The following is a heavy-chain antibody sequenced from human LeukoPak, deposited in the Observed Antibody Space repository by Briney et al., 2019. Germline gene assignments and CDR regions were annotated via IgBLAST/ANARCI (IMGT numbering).Heavy chain of an antibody. CDR2: IKSKTDGGTT. D-gene: IGHD6-19*01. J-gene: IGHJ4*02. CDR1: GFTFSNAW. V-gene: IGHV3-15*01. Sequence: GGSLRLSCAASGFTFSNAWMSWVRQAPGKGLEWVGRIKSKTDGGTTDYAAPVKGRFTISRDDSKNTLYLQTNSLKTEDTAVYYCRAEFYSSGWYEVDYWGQGTLVTVSS. CDR3: RAEFYSSGWYEVDY.